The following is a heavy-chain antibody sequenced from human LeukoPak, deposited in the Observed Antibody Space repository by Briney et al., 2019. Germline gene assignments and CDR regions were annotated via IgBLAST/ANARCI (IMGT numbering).Heavy chain of an antibody. CDR2: ISAYNGNT. CDR1: GYTFTSYG. Sequence: ASVKVSCKASGYTFTSYGISWVRQAPGQGLEWMGWISAYNGNTNYARKLQGRVTMTTDTSTSTAYMELRSLRSDDTAVYYCARLLHDYGDHYGMDVWGQGTTVTVSS. J-gene: IGHJ6*02. CDR3: ARLLHDYGDHYGMDV. V-gene: IGHV1-18*01. D-gene: IGHD4-17*01.